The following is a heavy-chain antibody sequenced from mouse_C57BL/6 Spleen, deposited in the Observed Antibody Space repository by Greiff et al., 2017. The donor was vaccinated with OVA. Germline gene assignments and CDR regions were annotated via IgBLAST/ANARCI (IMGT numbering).Heavy chain of an antibody. CDR3: ARDQNYGSSYSWFAY. Sequence: EVLLVESGGGLVKPGGSLKLSCAASGFTFSSYAMSWVRQTPEKRLEWVATIRDGGSYTYYPANVKGRFTITRDNAKNNLYLQMSHLKSEDTAMYYCARDQNYGSSYSWFAYWGQGTLVTVSA. V-gene: IGHV5-4*01. CDR2: IRDGGSYT. D-gene: IGHD1-1*01. CDR1: GFTFSSYA. J-gene: IGHJ3*01.